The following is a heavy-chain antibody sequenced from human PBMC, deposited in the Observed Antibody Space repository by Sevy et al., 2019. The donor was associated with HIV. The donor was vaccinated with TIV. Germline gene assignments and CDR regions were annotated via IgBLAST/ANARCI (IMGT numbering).Heavy chain of an antibody. CDR1: GFTYS. J-gene: IGHJ4*02. Sequence: GGSLRLSCVASGFTYSMNWVRQAPGKGLEWVSYISDSSGTIHYADSVKGRFTISRDNAKNSLYLQMNTLRAEDTAVYYCASQRGGYERLYYFDSWGQGTLVTVSS. CDR3: ASQRGGYERLYYFDS. CDR2: ISDSSGTI. D-gene: IGHD5-12*01. V-gene: IGHV3-48*01.